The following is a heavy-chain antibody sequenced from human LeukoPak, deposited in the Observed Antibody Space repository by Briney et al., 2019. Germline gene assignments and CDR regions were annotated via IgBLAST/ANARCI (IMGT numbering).Heavy chain of an antibody. CDR2: IIPIFGTA. CDR3: ARPARSGYQIDAFDI. Sequence: GASVKVSCKASGGTFSSYAISWVRQAPGQGLEWMGGIIPIFGTANYAQKFQGRVTITADKSTSTAYMELSSLRSEDTAVYYCARPARSGYQIDAFDIWGQGTMVTVSS. D-gene: IGHD3-22*01. J-gene: IGHJ3*02. V-gene: IGHV1-69*06. CDR1: GGTFSSYA.